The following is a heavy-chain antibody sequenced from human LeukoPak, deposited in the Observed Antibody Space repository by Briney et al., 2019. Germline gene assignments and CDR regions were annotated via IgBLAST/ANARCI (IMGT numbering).Heavy chain of an antibody. V-gene: IGHV3-30*02. Sequence: GGSLRLSCAASGFTFSSYGMHWVRQAPGKGLEWVAFIRYDGSNKYYADPVKGRFTISRDNSKNTLYLQMNSLRAEDTAVYYCAKDFAYSSGWYSNYWGQGTLVTVSS. CDR3: AKDFAYSSGWYSNY. D-gene: IGHD6-19*01. CDR1: GFTFSSYG. J-gene: IGHJ4*02. CDR2: IRYDGSNK.